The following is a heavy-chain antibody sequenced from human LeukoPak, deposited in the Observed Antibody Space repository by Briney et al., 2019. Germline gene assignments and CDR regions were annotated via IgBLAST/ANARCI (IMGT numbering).Heavy chain of an antibody. CDR2: IYYSGST. V-gene: IGHV4-59*01. D-gene: IGHD6-19*01. J-gene: IGHJ6*02. CDR3: ARDHWIAVAGTVYYYYGMDV. CDR1: GGSISSYY. Sequence: PSETLSLTCTVSGGSISSYYWSWIRQPPGKGLEWIGYIYYSGSTNYNPSLKSRVTISVDTSKNQFSLKLSSVTAADTAVYYCARDHWIAVAGTVYYYYGMDVWGQGTTVTVSS.